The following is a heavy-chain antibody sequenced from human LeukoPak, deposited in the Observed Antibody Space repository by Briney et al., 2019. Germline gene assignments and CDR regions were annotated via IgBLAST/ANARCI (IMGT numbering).Heavy chain of an antibody. CDR2: ISTYNGNT. Sequence: GASVKVSCKASGYTFTSYGISWVRQAPGQGLEWMGWISTYNGNTNYAQNLQGRVTMTSGTSTSTVYMELRSLRSDDTAVYYCARGGDYYDMDVWGKGTTVTVSS. J-gene: IGHJ6*03. V-gene: IGHV1-18*04. CDR1: GYTFTSYG. CDR3: ARGGDYYDMDV.